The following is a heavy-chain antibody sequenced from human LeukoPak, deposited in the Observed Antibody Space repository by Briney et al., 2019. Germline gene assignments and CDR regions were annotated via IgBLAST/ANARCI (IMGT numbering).Heavy chain of an antibody. CDR3: PKALSSRGVITRKTGRSFDY. CDR2: ISSSGSTI. V-gene: IGHV3-48*03. J-gene: IGHJ4*02. D-gene: IGHD3-10*01. Sequence: GGSLRLSCAASGFTFSSYEMNWVRQAPGKGLEWVSYISSSGSTIYYADSVKGRFTISRDNAKNSLYLQMNSLRAEDTAVYYCPKALSSRGVITRKTGRSFDYWGQGTLVTVSS. CDR1: GFTFSSYE.